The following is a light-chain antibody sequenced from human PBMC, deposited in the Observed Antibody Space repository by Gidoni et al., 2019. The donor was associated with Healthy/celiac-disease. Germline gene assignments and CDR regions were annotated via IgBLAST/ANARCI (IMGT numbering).Light chain of an antibody. V-gene: IGKV1-33*01. CDR1: QDISNY. Sequence: DIQMPQSPSSLSASVGDRVTITCQATQDISNYLNWYQQKPGKDPKLLIYDASNLETGVPSRFSGSGSGTDVTFTISSLQPEDIATYYCKQYDNLPPPTFGGGTKVEIK. CDR2: DAS. J-gene: IGKJ4*01. CDR3: KQYDNLPPPT.